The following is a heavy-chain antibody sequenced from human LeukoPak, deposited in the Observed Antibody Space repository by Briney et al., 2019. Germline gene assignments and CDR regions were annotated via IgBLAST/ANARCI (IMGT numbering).Heavy chain of an antibody. CDR1: GFTFSDYY. V-gene: IGHV3-11*01. CDR3: ASNRYSGSYYTFDSFDY. D-gene: IGHD1-26*01. Sequence: GGSLRLSCAASGFTFSDYYMSWIPQAPGEGLGWVSYISSSGSTIYYADSVKGRFTISRDNAKNSLYLQMNSLRAEGTAVYYCASNRYSGSYYTFDSFDYWGQGTLVTVSS. J-gene: IGHJ4*02. CDR2: ISSSGSTI.